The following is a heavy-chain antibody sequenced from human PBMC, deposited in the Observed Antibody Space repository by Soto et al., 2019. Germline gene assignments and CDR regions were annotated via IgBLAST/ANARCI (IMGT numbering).Heavy chain of an antibody. CDR1: GFTFSSFA. CDR2: ISGSGGST. J-gene: IGHJ4*02. CDR3: ARGTVTQVYYFDY. Sequence: EVQLLDSGGGLVQPGGSLRFSCAASGFTFSSFAMSWARQTPGKGLEWVSGISGSGGSTYYVDSVKGRFTISRDNSKNMLYLQMNSLRAEDTAVYYCARGTVTQVYYFDYWGQGTLVTVSS. D-gene: IGHD4-17*01. V-gene: IGHV3-23*01.